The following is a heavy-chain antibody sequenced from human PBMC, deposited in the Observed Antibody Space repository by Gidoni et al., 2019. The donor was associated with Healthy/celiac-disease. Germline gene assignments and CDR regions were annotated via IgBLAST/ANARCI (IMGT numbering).Heavy chain of an antibody. J-gene: IGHJ3*02. D-gene: IGHD3-3*01. CDR2: IFSNDEK. CDR1: GFSLSNARMG. Sequence: QVTLKESGPVLVKPTETLTLTCTVSGFSLSNARMGVSWIRQPPGKALEWLAHIFSNDEKSYSTSLKSRLTISKDTSKSQVVLTMTNMDPVDTATYYCARTYYDFWSGYYIGAFDIWGQGTMVTVSS. CDR3: ARTYYDFWSGYYIGAFDI. V-gene: IGHV2-26*01.